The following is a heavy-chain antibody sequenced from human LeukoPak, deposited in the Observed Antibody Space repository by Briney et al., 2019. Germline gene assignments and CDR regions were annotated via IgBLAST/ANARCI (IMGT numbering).Heavy chain of an antibody. V-gene: IGHV3-30*04. CDR3: AKARQRWASYDAFDI. CDR2: TSSDGLNK. CDR1: EFTFSRYA. Sequence: GGSLSLSCAASEFTFSRYAIHWVRQAPGKGLEWLAVTSSDGLNKYYADSVKGRFTISRDNSKNTLYLQINSLRAEDTAVYYCAKARQRWASYDAFDIWGQGTMVTVSS. D-gene: IGHD4-23*01. J-gene: IGHJ3*02.